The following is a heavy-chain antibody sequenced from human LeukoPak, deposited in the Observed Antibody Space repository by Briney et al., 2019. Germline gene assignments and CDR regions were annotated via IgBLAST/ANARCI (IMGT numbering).Heavy chain of an antibody. J-gene: IGHJ4*02. CDR1: GFTFSSYG. V-gene: IGHV3-30*18. D-gene: IGHD2-15*01. CDR2: ISYDGSNK. CDR3: AKDLEKVVVAATPGD. Sequence: PGRSLRLSCAASGFTFSSYGMHWVRQAPGKGLEWVAVISYDGSNKYYADSVKGRFTISRDNSKNTLYPQMNSLRAEDTAVYYCAKDLEKVVVAATPGDWGQGTLVTVSS.